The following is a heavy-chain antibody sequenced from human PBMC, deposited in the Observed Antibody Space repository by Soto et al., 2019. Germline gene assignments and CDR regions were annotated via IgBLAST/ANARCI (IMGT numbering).Heavy chain of an antibody. V-gene: IGHV3-33*01. J-gene: IGHJ4*02. CDR3: ARDDDYGDDGLDY. D-gene: IGHD4-17*01. CDR2: IVADGRSQ. Sequence: QVQLVESGGGVVQPGTSLRLSCAASGFTFSKHGMHWVRQAPGKGLEWLAVIVADGRSQHYADSVKGRFTISRDNSKNTLFLQMNSLRDEDTAVYYCARDDDYGDDGLDYWGQGTLVTVSS. CDR1: GFTFSKHG.